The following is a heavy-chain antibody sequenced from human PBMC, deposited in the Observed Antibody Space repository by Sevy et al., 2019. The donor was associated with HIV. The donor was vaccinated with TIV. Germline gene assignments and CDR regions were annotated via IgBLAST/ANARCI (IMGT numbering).Heavy chain of an antibody. CDR3: AIIQEFYCSLQDY. CDR2: ISGRSGTT. D-gene: IGHD2-15*01. CDR1: GFTFSSYS. J-gene: IGHJ4*02. Sequence: GWSLRLSCAASGFTFSSYSMNWVRQAPGKGLEWVSYISGRSGTTYYADSVKGRFTISRDNAKNSLYLQMNSLRDEDTAVYYCAIIQEFYCSLQDYWGQGTLVTVSS. V-gene: IGHV3-48*02.